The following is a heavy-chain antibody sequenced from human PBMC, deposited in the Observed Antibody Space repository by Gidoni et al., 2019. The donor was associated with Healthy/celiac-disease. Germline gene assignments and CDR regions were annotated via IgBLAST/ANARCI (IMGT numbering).Heavy chain of an antibody. D-gene: IGHD2-2*01. CDR2: INAGNGNT. CDR1: GYTFTRYA. CDR3: ARAYCSSTSCYALHAFDI. Sequence: QVQLVHSGAEVTKPGASVKVACKASGYTFTRYAMQWVRQAPGQRLEWMGWINAGNGNTKYSQQLQGRVTITRDTSASTAYMALSSLRSEDTAVYYCARAYCSSTSCYALHAFDIWGQGTMVTVSS. V-gene: IGHV1-3*01. J-gene: IGHJ3*02.